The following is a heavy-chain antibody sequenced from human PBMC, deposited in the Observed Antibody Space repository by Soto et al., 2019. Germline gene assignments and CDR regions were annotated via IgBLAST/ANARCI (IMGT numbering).Heavy chain of an antibody. CDR2: MNPNSGNT. V-gene: IGHV1-8*01. CDR3: ERGSSFSWGFDH. J-gene: IGHJ4*02. CDR1: GYTIITYD. D-gene: IGHD3-16*01. Sequence: ASVTVSCQASGYTIITYDINWVRQATGQGLEWMGWMNPNSGNTGYAQHFQGRVTMTRNTSISTAYMELSSLRSDDTAVYYCERGSSFSWGFDHWGQGTLVTVSS.